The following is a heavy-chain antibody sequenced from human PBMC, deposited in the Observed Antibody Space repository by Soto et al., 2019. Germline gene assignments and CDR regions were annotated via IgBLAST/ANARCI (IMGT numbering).Heavy chain of an antibody. CDR1: GGTFSTYA. D-gene: IGHD5-18*01. Sequence: QVQLVQSGAEVKKPESSVKVSCKAPGGTFSTYAISWVRQAPGQGLEWMGGIIPMFGTANYAQRFQDRVTIHAYESTNRVYMELSSLRSEDTAVYFCASGIQLWLRRINNGYSGWGQGTVFTVSS. V-gene: IGHV1-69*12. CDR3: ASGIQLWLRRINNGYSG. CDR2: IIPMFGTA. J-gene: IGHJ4*02.